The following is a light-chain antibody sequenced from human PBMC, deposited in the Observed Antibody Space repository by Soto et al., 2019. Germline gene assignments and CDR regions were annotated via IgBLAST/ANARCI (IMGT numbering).Light chain of an antibody. J-gene: IGLJ2*01. V-gene: IGLV3-21*04. Sequence: SYELTQPPSVSVAPGKTARITCGGNNIGSKNVHWYQQKPGQAPVLVIYYDSDRPSGIPERFSGSNSGNTATLTISRVEAGDEADYYCQVWDSISDHVVFGGGTKLTVL. CDR2: YDS. CDR1: NIGSKN. CDR3: QVWDSISDHVV.